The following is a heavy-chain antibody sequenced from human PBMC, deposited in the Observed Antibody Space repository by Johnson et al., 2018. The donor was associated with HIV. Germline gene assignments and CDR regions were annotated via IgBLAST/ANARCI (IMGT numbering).Heavy chain of an antibody. CDR1: GFTFSSYG. V-gene: IGHV3-30*03. CDR3: ARDVLGDGTYPPDAFDI. D-gene: IGHD2-8*02. J-gene: IGHJ3*02. CDR2: ISYDGSNK. Sequence: VQLVESGGGVVQPGRSLRLSCAASGFTFSSYGMHWVRQAPGKGLEWVAVISYDGSNKYFGDSVKGRFTISRDNAKNSLYLQVHSLRVEDTAVYYCARDVLGDGTYPPDAFDIWGQGTMVTVSS.